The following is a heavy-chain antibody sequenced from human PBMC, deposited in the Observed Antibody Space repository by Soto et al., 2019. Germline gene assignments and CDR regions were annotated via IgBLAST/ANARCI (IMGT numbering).Heavy chain of an antibody. Sequence: SVKVSCKASGGTFSSYAISWVRQAPGQGLEWMGGIIPIFGTANYAQKFQGRVTITAGESTSTAYMELSSLRSEDTAVYYCARDYYDSSGYAYDAFDIWGQGTMVTVSS. D-gene: IGHD3-22*01. V-gene: IGHV1-69*13. J-gene: IGHJ3*02. CDR3: ARDYYDSSGYAYDAFDI. CDR1: GGTFSSYA. CDR2: IIPIFGTA.